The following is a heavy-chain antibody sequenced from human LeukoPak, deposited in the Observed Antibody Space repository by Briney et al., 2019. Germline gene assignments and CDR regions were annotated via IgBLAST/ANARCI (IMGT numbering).Heavy chain of an antibody. D-gene: IGHD2-2*01. Sequence: GASVKVSCKASGYTFSNFGISWVRQAPGQGLEWMGWISGNNDNPNYGQKFQGRFTVTTDSSTSTAYMELRNLRSDDTAAYYCARDGTSTDDCWGQGTLVTVSS. V-gene: IGHV1-18*01. CDR3: ARDGTSTDDC. CDR1: GYTFSNFG. CDR2: ISGNNDNP. J-gene: IGHJ4*02.